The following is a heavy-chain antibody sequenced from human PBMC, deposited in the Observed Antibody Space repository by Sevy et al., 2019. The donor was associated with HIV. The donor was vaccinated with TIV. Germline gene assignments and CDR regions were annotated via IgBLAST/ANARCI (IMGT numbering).Heavy chain of an antibody. CDR2: IYYSGST. CDR1: GGSISSSSYY. V-gene: IGHV4-39*01. CDR3: ARSPKAGQLNYYYYMDV. D-gene: IGHD6-19*01. Sequence: SETLSLTCTVSGGSISSSSYYWGWIRQPPGKGLEWIGSIYYSGSTYYNPSLKSPVTISVDTFKNQFSLKLSSVTAADTAVYYCARSPKAGQLNYYYYMDVWGKGTTVTVSS. J-gene: IGHJ6*03.